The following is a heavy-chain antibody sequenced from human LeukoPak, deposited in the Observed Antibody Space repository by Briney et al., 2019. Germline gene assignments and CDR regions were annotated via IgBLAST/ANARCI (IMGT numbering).Heavy chain of an antibody. CDR3: AKKLAKAGTGTSKGPQDDY. Sequence: GSSLRLACAASGFMFSSYGMHWVRQAPGKGLEWMAGISYDGNNKKYADAVKGRFTISRGSSNNTLYLQMNSLSAEDTAVYYCAKKLAKAGTGTSKGPQDDYWGQGTLVTVSS. J-gene: IGHJ4*02. CDR1: GFMFSSYG. V-gene: IGHV3-30*18. CDR2: ISYDGNNK. D-gene: IGHD1-1*01.